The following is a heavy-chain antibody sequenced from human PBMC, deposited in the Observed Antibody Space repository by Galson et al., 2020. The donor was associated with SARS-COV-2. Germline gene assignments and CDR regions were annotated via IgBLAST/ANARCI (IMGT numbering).Heavy chain of an antibody. D-gene: IGHD1-7*01. CDR3: ARDWGLYNWNYDYYYYYMDV. J-gene: IGHJ6*03. CDR1: GGSISSYY. CDR2: IYYSGST. V-gene: IGHV4-59*01. Sequence: SETLSLTCTVSGGSISSYYWSWIRQPPGKGLEWIGYIYYSGSTNYNPSLKSRVTISVDTSKNQFSLKLSSVTAADTAVYYCARDWGLYNWNYDYYYYYMDVWGKGTTVTVSS.